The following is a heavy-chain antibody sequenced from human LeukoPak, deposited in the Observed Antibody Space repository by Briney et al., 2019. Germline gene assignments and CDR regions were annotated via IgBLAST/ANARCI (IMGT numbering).Heavy chain of an antibody. CDR3: ARAVSAYYPIDF. Sequence: SETLSLTCTVSGGSISGYYWSWIRQSAGKGLEWIGRIYSSGSTSFNPSLKSRVTMSVDTSKSQFSLSLTSVTAADTAVYFCARAVSAYYPIDFWGRGTLVTVSS. D-gene: IGHD3-22*01. CDR2: IYSSGST. V-gene: IGHV4-4*07. CDR1: GGSISGYY. J-gene: IGHJ4*02.